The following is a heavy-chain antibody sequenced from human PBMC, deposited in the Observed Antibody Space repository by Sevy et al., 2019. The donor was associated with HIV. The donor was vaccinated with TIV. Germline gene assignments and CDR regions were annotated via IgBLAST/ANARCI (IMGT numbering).Heavy chain of an antibody. V-gene: IGHV1-18*01. CDR2: ISAYNGNT. J-gene: IGHJ6*03. D-gene: IGHD6-19*01. Sequence: ASVKVSCKASGYTFTSYGISWVRQAPGQGLEWMGWISAYNGNTNYAQKLQGRVTMTTDTSTSTAYMELRSLRSDDTAVYYCARDLRGYSSGWYWYYYYMDVWGKGTTVTVSS. CDR1: GYTFTSYG. CDR3: ARDLRGYSSGWYWYYYYMDV.